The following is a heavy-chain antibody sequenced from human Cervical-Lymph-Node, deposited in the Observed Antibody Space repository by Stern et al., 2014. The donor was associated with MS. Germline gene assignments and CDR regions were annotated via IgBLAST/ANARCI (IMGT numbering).Heavy chain of an antibody. CDR2: ITGSGGYT. J-gene: IGHJ4*02. V-gene: IGHV3-11*05. D-gene: IGHD5-24*01. CDR1: GFTFSDYN. Sequence: QVQLVESGGGLVKPGGSLTLSCAASGFTFSDYNMNWIRQAPGKGLEWVAYITGSGGYTHYADSVKGRFTISRDNARNSLDLQLNSLRVEDTAVYYCARDPQRRDGYNFDYWGQGALVTVSS. CDR3: ARDPQRRDGYNFDY.